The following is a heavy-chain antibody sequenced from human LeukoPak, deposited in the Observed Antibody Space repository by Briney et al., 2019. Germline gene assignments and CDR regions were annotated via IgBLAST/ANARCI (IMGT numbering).Heavy chain of an antibody. CDR2: FSWDGGST. V-gene: IGHV3-43*01. J-gene: IGHJ4*02. CDR3: ARAEDRQWKLIQDFDY. Sequence: PGGSLTLSCAASGFIFDDYTMHWVRHAPGKGLEWVSLFSWDGGSTYYADSMKGRFTISRDNSKNSLYLQMNSLRVEDTAVYYCARAEDRQWKLIQDFDYWGQGTLVTVSS. CDR1: GFIFDDYT. D-gene: IGHD1-26*01.